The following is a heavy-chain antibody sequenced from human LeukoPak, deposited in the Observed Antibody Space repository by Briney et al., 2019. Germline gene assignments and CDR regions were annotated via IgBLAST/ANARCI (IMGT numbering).Heavy chain of an antibody. CDR1: GFTFNNYA. D-gene: IGHD4-17*01. J-gene: IGHJ4*02. CDR3: ARHPYGDFDY. CDR2: IKQDGSEK. Sequence: GGSLRLSCAASGFTFNNYAMNWVRQAPGKGLEWVANIKQDGSEKYYVDSVKGRFTISRDNAKNSLYLQMNSLRAEDTAVYYCARHPYGDFDYWGQGTLVTVSS. V-gene: IGHV3-7*01.